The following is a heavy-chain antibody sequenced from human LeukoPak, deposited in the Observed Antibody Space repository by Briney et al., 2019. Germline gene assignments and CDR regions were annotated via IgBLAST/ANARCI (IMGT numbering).Heavy chain of an antibody. Sequence: SETLSLTCTVSGGSISSGSYYWSWLRQPPGKGLEWIGYIHYSGSTNYNPSLKSRVTISIDPSKNQFSLRLTSVTAADTAVYYCARARVGGLTTAYWYFDLWGRGTLVTVSS. CDR3: ARARVGGLTTAYWYFDL. D-gene: IGHD4-17*01. CDR2: IHYSGST. CDR1: GGSISSGSYY. J-gene: IGHJ2*01. V-gene: IGHV4-61*01.